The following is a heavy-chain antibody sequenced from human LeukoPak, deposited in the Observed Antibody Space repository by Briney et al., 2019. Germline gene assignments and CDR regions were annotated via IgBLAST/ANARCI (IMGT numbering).Heavy chain of an antibody. D-gene: IGHD3-3*01. Sequence: SETLSLTCTVSGGSISSSSYYWGWIRQPPGKGLEWIGSIYYSGSTYYNPSLKSRVTISVDTSKNQFSLKLSSVTAADTAVYYCARNTAYDFWSPDDYWGQGTLVTVSS. CDR1: GGSISSSSYY. V-gene: IGHV4-39*07. CDR3: ARNTAYDFWSPDDY. J-gene: IGHJ4*02. CDR2: IYYSGST.